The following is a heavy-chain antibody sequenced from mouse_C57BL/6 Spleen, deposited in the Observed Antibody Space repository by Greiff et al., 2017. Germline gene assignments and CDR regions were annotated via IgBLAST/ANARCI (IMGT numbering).Heavy chain of an antibody. D-gene: IGHD4-1*01. J-gene: IGHJ2*01. V-gene: IGHV1-19*01. CDR2: INPYNGGT. CDR3: ARSGLTGTFYFDY. CDR1: GYTFTDYY. Sequence: EVQLQQSGPVLVKPGASVKMSCKASGYTFTDYYMNWVKQSHGKSLEWIGVINPYNGGTSYNQKFKGKATLTVDKSSSTAYMELNSLTSEDSAVYYCARSGLTGTFYFDYWGQGTTLTVSS.